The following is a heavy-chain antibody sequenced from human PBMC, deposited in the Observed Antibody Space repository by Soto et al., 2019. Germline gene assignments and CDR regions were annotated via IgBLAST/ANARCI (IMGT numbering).Heavy chain of an antibody. Sequence: GESLKSSCKGSGYNFANYWIGWVRQMPGKGLEWMGMIFPGDSDTKNSPSLQGQITMSVDKSDSSAYLQWRSLKASDTAMYYCAAGYTTGPDAFDIWGQGTMVTVSS. CDR1: GYNFANYW. CDR2: IFPGDSDT. CDR3: AAGYTTGPDAFDI. V-gene: IGHV5-51*01. J-gene: IGHJ3*02. D-gene: IGHD6-13*01.